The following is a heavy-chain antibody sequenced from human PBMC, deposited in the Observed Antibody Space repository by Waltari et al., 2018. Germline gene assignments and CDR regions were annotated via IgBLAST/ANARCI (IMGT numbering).Heavy chain of an antibody. Sequence: LQLQEAGPGLVKPPETLSLTCTVSGGSIRSSSYYRGRILQSPGKGLEWIGNISYCGSTYYGGSTYYNPTLKSRVSISGDTSKNQFSLKLSSVTAADTAVYYCARHWKKSGYRFDPWGQGTLVTVSS. D-gene: IGHD5-12*01. CDR1: GGSIRSSSYY. CDR2: ISYCGSTYYGGST. J-gene: IGHJ5*02. V-gene: IGHV4-61*05. CDR3: ARHWKKSGYRFDP.